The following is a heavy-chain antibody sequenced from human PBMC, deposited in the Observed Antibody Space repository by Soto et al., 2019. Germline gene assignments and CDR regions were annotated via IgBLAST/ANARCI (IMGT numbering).Heavy chain of an antibody. CDR2: FDPEDGET. J-gene: IGHJ4*02. CDR1: GYTLTELS. Sequence: ASVKVCCKVSGYTLTELSMHWVRQAPGKGLEWMGGFDPEDGETIYAQKFQGRVTMTEDTSTDTAYMELSSLRSEDTAVYYCATAPTIFGVVTPPGYWGQGTLVTVSS. D-gene: IGHD3-3*01. V-gene: IGHV1-24*01. CDR3: ATAPTIFGVVTPPGY.